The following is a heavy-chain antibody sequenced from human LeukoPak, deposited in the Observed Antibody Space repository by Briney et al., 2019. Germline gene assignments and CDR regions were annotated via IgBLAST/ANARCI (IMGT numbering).Heavy chain of an antibody. V-gene: IGHV3-74*01. CDR3: ARSPLIAARPFDH. CDR2: INSDGSST. CDR1: GFTFSSYW. Sequence: GGSLRLSCAASGFTFSSYWMHWVRQAPGKGLVWVSRINSDGSSTSYADSVKGRFTISRDNAKNTLYLQMNSLRAEDTAVYYCARSPLIAARPFDHWGQGTLVTVSS. J-gene: IGHJ4*02. D-gene: IGHD6-6*01.